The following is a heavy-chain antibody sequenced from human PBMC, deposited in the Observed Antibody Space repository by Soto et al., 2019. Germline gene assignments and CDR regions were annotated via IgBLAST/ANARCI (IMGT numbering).Heavy chain of an antibody. V-gene: IGHV3-23*01. Sequence: EVQLLESGGGLVQPGGSLRLSCAASGFTFSSYAMSWVRQAPGKGLGWVSAISGRGGSTYYADSVKGRFTISRDNSKNTLYLKMNSLRAEGTAVYYCAKDGSYSSSAFDYWGQGTLVTVSS. D-gene: IGHD6-6*01. J-gene: IGHJ4*02. CDR1: GFTFSSYA. CDR2: ISGRGGST. CDR3: AKDGSYSSSAFDY.